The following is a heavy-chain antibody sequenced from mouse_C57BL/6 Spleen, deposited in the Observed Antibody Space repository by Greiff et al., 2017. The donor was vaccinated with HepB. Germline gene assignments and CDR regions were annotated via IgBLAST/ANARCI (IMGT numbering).Heavy chain of an antibody. CDR3: AIPLYGSSYYFDY. D-gene: IGHD1-1*01. V-gene: IGHV14-3*01. J-gene: IGHJ2*01. CDR2: IDPANGNT. CDR1: GFNIKNTY. Sequence: VQLQQSVAELVRPGASVKLSCTASGFNIKNTYMHWVKQRPEQGLEWIGRIDPANGNTKYAPKFQGKATITADTSSNTAYLQLSSLTSEDTAIYYFAIPLYGSSYYFDYWGQGTTLTVSS.